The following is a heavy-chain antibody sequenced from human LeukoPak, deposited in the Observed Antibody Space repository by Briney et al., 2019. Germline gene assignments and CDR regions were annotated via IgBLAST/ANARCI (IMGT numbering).Heavy chain of an antibody. V-gene: IGHV3-23*01. Sequence: GGSLRLSCAVSGFTFSNYGMSWVRQAPGKGLEWVAGIGGSGGGKNYADSVKGRFTISRDNPKNTLYLQMNSLRAEDTAVYFCAKRGVVIRVILVGFHKEAYYFDSWGQGALVTVSS. J-gene: IGHJ4*02. CDR3: AKRGVVIRVILVGFHKEAYYFDS. CDR1: GFTFSNYG. D-gene: IGHD3-22*01. CDR2: IGGSGGGK.